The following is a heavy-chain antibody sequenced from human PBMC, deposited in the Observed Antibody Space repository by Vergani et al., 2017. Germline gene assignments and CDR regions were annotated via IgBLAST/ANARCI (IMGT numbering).Heavy chain of an antibody. D-gene: IGHD1-20*01. CDR1: GGSISSSSYY. V-gene: IGHV4-39*01. CDR3: ATNWNVEWGAFDY. CDR2: IYYSGST. J-gene: IGHJ4*02. Sequence: QLQLQESGPGLVKPSETLSLTCTVSGGSISSSSYYWGWIRQPPGKGLEWIGSIYYSGSTYYNPSLKSRVTISVDTSKNQFSLKLSSVTAADTAVYYCATNWNVEWGAFDYWGQGTLVTVSS.